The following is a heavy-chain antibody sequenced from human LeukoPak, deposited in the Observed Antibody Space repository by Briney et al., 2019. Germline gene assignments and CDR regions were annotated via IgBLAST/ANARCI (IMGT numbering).Heavy chain of an antibody. Sequence: GASVTVSFTASGYTFISYYMHWVRQAPGQGLEWLGLINPSGGSTSYAQKFQDRDTMTRDTSTSTVYMELSSLKSEDTAVYYCAREDVVLVDAVRYYYYGMDVWGQGTTVTVSS. V-gene: IGHV1-46*01. CDR1: GYTFISYY. CDR2: INPSGGST. J-gene: IGHJ6*02. CDR3: AREDVVLVDAVRYYYYGMDV. D-gene: IGHD2-8*01.